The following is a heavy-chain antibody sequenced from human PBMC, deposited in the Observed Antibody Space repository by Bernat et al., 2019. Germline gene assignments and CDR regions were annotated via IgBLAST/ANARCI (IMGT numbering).Heavy chain of an antibody. CDR1: GFTFSSYS. CDR2: ISRSGSSI. V-gene: IGHV3-21*05. J-gene: IGHJ4*02. CDR3: ARDTGTTGTTPDY. D-gene: IGHD1-1*01. Sequence: EVQLVESGGGLVKPGGSLRLSCAASGFTFSSYSMNWVRQAPGKGLEWVSHISRSGSSIYYADSVKGRFTISRDNAKNSLYLKMNSLRAEDTAVYYCARDTGTTGTTPDYWAREPWSPSPQ.